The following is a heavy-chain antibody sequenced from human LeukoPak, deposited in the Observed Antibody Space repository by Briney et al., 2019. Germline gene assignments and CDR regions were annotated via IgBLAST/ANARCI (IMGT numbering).Heavy chain of an antibody. CDR3: ARVGVDLWFDP. V-gene: IGHV1-2*06. J-gene: IGHJ5*02. CDR2: INPNTGGT. Sequence: ASVKVSCKASGYTFTGYYIHWVRRAPGQGLEWMGRINPNTGGTNYAQKFQGSVTMTRDTSISTAYMELSRLTSDDTAVYYCARVGVDLWFDPWGQGTLVTVSS. D-gene: IGHD3/OR15-3a*01. CDR1: GYTFTGYY.